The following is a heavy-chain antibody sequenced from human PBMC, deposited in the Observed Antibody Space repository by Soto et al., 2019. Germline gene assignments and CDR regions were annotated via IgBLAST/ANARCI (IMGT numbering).Heavy chain of an antibody. Sequence: PRLSCAASGFTFSSYSMNWVRQAPGKGLEWVSSISSSSSYIYYADSVKGRFTISRDNAKNSLYLQMNSLRAEDTAVYYCARDYSGYDFIPPPHYWGQGTLFTVSS. CDR2: ISSSSSYI. J-gene: IGHJ4*02. D-gene: IGHD5-12*01. CDR1: GFTFSSYS. CDR3: ARDYSGYDFIPPPHY. V-gene: IGHV3-21*01.